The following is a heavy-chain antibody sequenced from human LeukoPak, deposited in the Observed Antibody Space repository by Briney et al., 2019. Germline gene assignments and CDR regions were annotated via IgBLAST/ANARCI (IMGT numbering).Heavy chain of an antibody. J-gene: IGHJ4*02. CDR3: ARVTIFGVVIIDY. CDR1: GYTFTGYY. D-gene: IGHD3-3*01. Sequence: ASVKASCKASGYTFTGYYMHWVRQAPGQGLEWMGRTNPNSGGTNYAQKFQGRVTMTRDTSISTAYMELSRLRSDDTAVYYCARVTIFGVVIIDYWGQGTLVTVSS. V-gene: IGHV1-2*06. CDR2: TNPNSGGT.